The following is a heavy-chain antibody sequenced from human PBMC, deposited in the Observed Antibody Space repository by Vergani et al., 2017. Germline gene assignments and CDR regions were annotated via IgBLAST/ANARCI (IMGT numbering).Heavy chain of an antibody. D-gene: IGHD3-10*01. V-gene: IGHV3-48*01. CDR3: ARDVIYYYGSGSSQIDY. CDR1: EFTFSNYA. J-gene: IGHJ4*02. CDR2: ISSSSSTI. Sequence: EVQLLESGGGLVQPGGSLRLTCAASEFTFSNYAMNWVRQAPGKGLEWVSYISSSSSTIYYADSVKGRFTISRDNAKNSLYLQMNSLRAEDTAVYYCARDVIYYYGSGSSQIDYWGQGTLVTVSS.